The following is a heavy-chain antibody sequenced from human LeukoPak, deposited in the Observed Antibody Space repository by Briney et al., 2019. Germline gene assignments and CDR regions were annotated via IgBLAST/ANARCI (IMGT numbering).Heavy chain of an antibody. D-gene: IGHD5-18*01. J-gene: IGHJ4*02. V-gene: IGHV1-18*01. CDR1: GYTFTSYG. CDR2: ISAYNGNT. Sequence: ASVNVSCTASGYTFTSYGISWVRQAPGQGLEWLGWISAYNGNTNYAQKLQGRVTMTTDTSTSTAYMELRSLRSDDTAVYYCARVRGYSYGYRLLDYWGQGTLVTVSS. CDR3: ARVRGYSYGYRLLDY.